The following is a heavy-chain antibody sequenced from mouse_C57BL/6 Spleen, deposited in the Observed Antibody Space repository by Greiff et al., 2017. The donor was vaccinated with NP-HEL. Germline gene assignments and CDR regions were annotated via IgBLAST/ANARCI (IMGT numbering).Heavy chain of an antibody. J-gene: IGHJ4*01. CDR1: GYSFTGYY. Sequence: EVQLQESGPELVKPGASVKISCKASGYSFTGYYMNWVKQSPEKSLEWIGEINPSTGGTTYNQKFKAKATLTVDKSSSTAYMQLKILTSEDSAVYYCARWDYYGSSNAMDYWGQGTSVTVSS. CDR3: ARWDYYGSSNAMDY. D-gene: IGHD1-1*01. CDR2: INPSTGGT. V-gene: IGHV1-42*01.